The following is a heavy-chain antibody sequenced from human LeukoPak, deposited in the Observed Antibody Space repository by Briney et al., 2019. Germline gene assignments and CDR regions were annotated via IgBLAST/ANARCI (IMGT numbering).Heavy chain of an antibody. CDR2: IYYSGST. V-gene: IGHV4-59*01. CDR1: GGSISSYY. D-gene: IGHD6-13*01. Sequence: PSETLPLTCTVSGGSISSYYWSWIRQPPGKGLEWLGYIYYSGSTNYNPSLKSRVTISVDTSKNQFSLKLSSVTAADTAVYYCAREASSSWCHYYGMDVWGQGTTVTVSS. J-gene: IGHJ6*02. CDR3: AREASSSWCHYYGMDV.